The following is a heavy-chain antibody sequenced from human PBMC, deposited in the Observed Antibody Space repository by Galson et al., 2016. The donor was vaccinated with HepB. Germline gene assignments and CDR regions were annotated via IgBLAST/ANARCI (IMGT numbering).Heavy chain of an antibody. V-gene: IGHV1-2*02. Sequence: SVKVSCKASGYTFTGYYMHWVRQAPGQGLEWMGWINANSGGTHFAQKFQGRVTVTRDTSISTAYMELSRLRSDDTAVYYCASAAIDILTGDSLGWFDLWGQGTLVTVSS. CDR1: GYTFTGYY. CDR3: ASAAIDILTGDSLGWFDL. D-gene: IGHD3-9*01. CDR2: INANSGGT. J-gene: IGHJ5*02.